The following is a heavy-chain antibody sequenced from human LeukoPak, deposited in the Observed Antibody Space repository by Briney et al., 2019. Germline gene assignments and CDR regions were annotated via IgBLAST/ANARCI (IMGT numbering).Heavy chain of an antibody. V-gene: IGHV3-23*01. CDR2: ISGSGGST. CDR1: GFTFSSYA. Sequence: GGSLRLSCAASGFTFSSYAMSWVRQAPGKGLEWVSAISGSGGSTYYADSVKGRFTISRDNSKNTLYLQMNSLRAEDTAVYYCAKDAPVDTAMVNWFNPWGQGTLVTVSS. J-gene: IGHJ5*02. D-gene: IGHD5-18*01. CDR3: AKDAPVDTAMVNWFNP.